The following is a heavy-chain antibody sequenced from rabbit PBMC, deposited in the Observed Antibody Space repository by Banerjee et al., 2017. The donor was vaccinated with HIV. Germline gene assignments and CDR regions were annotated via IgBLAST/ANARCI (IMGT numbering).Heavy chain of an antibody. Sequence: ELVESGGGLVQPGESLELSCKASGIDFSSYGISWVRQAPGKGLEWIGYIDPVFGSTYYASWVNGRFTISSHNAQNTLYLQLNSLTAADTATYFCVRDPSGWGYYFNLWGPGTLVTVS. CDR3: VRDPSGWGYYFNL. V-gene: IGHV1S7*01. J-gene: IGHJ4*01. CDR2: IDPVFGST. CDR1: GIDFSSYG. D-gene: IGHD4-1*01.